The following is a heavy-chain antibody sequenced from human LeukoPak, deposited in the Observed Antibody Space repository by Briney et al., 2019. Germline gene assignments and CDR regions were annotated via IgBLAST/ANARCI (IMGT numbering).Heavy chain of an antibody. CDR1: GFTFSNAW. J-gene: IGHJ4*02. V-gene: IGHV3-15*01. CDR2: IKTKTDGGTT. D-gene: IGHD4-17*01. CDR3: TTGFYGDYAPFDY. Sequence: GGSLRLSCAASGFTFSNAWMSWVRQAPGKGLEWVGRIKTKTDGGTTDYAAPVKGRFTISRDDSKNTLFLQMNSLKTEDTAVYYCTTGFYGDYAPFDYWGQGTLVTVSS.